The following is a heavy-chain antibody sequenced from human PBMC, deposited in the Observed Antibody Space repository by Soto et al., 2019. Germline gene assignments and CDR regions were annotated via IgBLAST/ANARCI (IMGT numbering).Heavy chain of an antibody. Sequence: PSETLSLTCTVSGDSITSNSYFWAWIRQPPGKGLEWIGSIYYSGTTYYNPSLKSRVTISVDRSKNQFSLKLSSVTAADTAVYFCARAPGGVTYVKVWGQGTSVT. CDR3: ARAPGGVTYVKV. CDR2: IYYSGTT. J-gene: IGHJ4*02. V-gene: IGHV4-39*01. CDR1: GDSITSNSYF. D-gene: IGHD3-16*01.